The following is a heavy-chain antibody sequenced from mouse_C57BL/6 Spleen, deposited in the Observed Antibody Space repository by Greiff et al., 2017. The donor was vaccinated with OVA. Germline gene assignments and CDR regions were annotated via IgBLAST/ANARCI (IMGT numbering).Heavy chain of an antibody. CDR3: ARLGVYDYDDTYYYAMDY. CDR1: GYTFTSYN. Sequence: QVQLQQSGAELVRPGASVKMSCKASGYTFTSYNMHWVKQTPRQGLEWIGAIYPGNGDTSYNQKFKGKATLTVDKSSSTAYMQLSSLTSEDSAVYFCARLGVYDYDDTYYYAMDYWGQGTSVTVSS. J-gene: IGHJ4*01. V-gene: IGHV1-12*01. CDR2: IYPGNGDT. D-gene: IGHD2-4*01.